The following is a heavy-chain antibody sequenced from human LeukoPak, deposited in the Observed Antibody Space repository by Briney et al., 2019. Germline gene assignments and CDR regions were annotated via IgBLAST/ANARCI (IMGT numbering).Heavy chain of an antibody. Sequence: GASVKVSCKASGYTFTSYAMNWVRQAPGQGLECMGWINTNTGDPTYAQGFTGRFVFSLDTSASTAYLQISSLKAEDTAVYYCARALRGGNYYYFDYWGQGTLVTVSS. V-gene: IGHV7-4-1*02. D-gene: IGHD1-26*01. CDR1: GYTFTSYA. CDR3: ARALRGGNYYYFDY. J-gene: IGHJ4*02. CDR2: INTNTGDP.